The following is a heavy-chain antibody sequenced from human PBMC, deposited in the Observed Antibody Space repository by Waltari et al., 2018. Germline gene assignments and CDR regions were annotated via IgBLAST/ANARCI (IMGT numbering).Heavy chain of an antibody. CDR1: GYTFTRYD. Sequence: VQLVPSAAEVNKPGASVKVSCKASGYTFTRYDLNWALQATGQGLEWMGWMNPNRGNTGYAQKFQGRVTMTRNTSISTAYMELSSLRSEDTAVYYCARVVVVPAATYYYYYYMDVWGKGTTVTVSS. CDR2: MNPNRGNT. CDR3: ARVVVVPAATYYYYYYMDV. D-gene: IGHD2-2*01. V-gene: IGHV1-8*01. J-gene: IGHJ6*03.